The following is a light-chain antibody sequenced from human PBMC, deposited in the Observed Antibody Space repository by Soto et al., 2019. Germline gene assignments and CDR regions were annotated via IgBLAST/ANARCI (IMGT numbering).Light chain of an antibody. Sequence: DIQVTQSPSTLSASVGDRVTITCRASQSIRIWLAWYQQKPGKAPNLLIYKASSLESGVPSRFSGSGSGTEFALTISSLQPDDSATYYCQQYKSYPWTFGQGTKVEIK. CDR1: QSIRIW. J-gene: IGKJ1*01. CDR3: QQYKSYPWT. V-gene: IGKV1-5*03. CDR2: KAS.